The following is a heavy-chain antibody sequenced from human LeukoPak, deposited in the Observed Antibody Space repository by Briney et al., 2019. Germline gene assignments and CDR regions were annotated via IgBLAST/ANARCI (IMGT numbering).Heavy chain of an antibody. J-gene: IGHJ6*02. CDR2: IYYSGST. CDR3: ARDGARAYGMDV. D-gene: IGHD3-16*01. CDR1: GGSFSGYY. V-gene: IGHV4-30-4*08. Sequence: SETLSLTCAVYGGSFSGYYWSWIRQPPGKGLEWIGYIYYSGSTYYNPSLKSRVTISVDTSKNQFSLKLSSVTAADTAVYYCARDGARAYGMDVWGQGATVTVSS.